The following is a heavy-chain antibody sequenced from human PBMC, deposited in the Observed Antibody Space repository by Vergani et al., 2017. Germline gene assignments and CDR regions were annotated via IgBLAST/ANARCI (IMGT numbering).Heavy chain of an antibody. CDR3: GRVADFYGLGSRLLVL. CDR1: GGSLSGYY. D-gene: IGHD3-10*01. Sequence: QVRLQESGPGLVKPSETLSLTCSVSGGSLSGYYWSWIRQPPGKELEWIGYMYHSGSTNYNPSLETRVTISGDTSKHQFSLKLNSVTAADTAVYYCGRVADFYGLGSRLLVLWGQGILVTVSS. V-gene: IGHV4-59*01. CDR2: MYHSGST. J-gene: IGHJ4*02.